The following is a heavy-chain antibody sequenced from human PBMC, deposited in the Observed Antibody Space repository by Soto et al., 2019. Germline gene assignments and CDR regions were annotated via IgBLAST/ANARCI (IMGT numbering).Heavy chain of an antibody. CDR2: ISYDGSNK. Sequence: QVQLVESGGGVVQPGRSLRLSCAASGFTFSSYGMHWVRQAPGKGLEWVAVISYDGSNKYYADSVKGRFTISRDNSKNTLYLQMNSLRAEDTAVYYCAKSIRFIKPAHYGMDVWGQGTTVTVSS. CDR1: GFTFSSYG. CDR3: AKSIRFIKPAHYGMDV. V-gene: IGHV3-30*18. J-gene: IGHJ6*02. D-gene: IGHD2-2*02.